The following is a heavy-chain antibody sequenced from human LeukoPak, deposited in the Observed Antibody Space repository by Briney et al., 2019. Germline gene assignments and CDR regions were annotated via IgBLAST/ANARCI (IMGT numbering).Heavy chain of an antibody. CDR3: ARQRRNGGIAASNDALDI. J-gene: IGHJ3*02. CDR1: GYSFTSYW. Sequence: GESLKISCKGSGYSFTSYWIGWVRRMPGKGLEWMGIIYPSDSDTRYSPSFQGQVTISADKSISTAYLQWSSLKASDTAMYYCARQRRNGGIAASNDALDIWGQGTMVTVSS. V-gene: IGHV5-51*01. CDR2: IYPSDSDT. D-gene: IGHD6-13*01.